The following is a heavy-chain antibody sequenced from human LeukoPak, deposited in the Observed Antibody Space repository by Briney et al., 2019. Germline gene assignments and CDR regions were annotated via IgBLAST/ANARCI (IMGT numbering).Heavy chain of an antibody. CDR1: GGSISSSSYY. V-gene: IGHV4-39*07. CDR2: IYYSGST. CDR3: ASPVLHYDFWSGEEDAFDI. J-gene: IGHJ3*02. D-gene: IGHD3-3*01. Sequence: SETLSLTCTVSGGSISSSSYYWGWIRQPPGKGLEWIGSIYYSGSTYYNPSLKSRVTISVDTSKNQFSLKLSSVTAADTAVYYCASPVLHYDFWSGEEDAFDIWGQGTMVTVSS.